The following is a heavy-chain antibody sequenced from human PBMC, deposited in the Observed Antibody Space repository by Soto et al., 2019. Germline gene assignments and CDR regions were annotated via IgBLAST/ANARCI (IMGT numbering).Heavy chain of an antibody. CDR1: GFTFSSYT. Sequence: EVQLVESGGGLVKPGGSLRLSCAASGFTFSSYTMNWVRQAPGQGLEWVSSISSTSTHMYYADSVKGRFTISRDNAKNSLYLQMNSLRAEDTAVYYCATGGSGRSAWGQGTLVAVSS. V-gene: IGHV3-21*02. J-gene: IGHJ5*02. CDR2: ISSTSTHM. D-gene: IGHD3-10*01. CDR3: ATGGSGRSA.